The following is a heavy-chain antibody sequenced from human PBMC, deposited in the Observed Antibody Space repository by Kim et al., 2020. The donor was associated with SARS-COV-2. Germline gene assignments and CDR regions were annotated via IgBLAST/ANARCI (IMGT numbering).Heavy chain of an antibody. D-gene: IGHD4-17*01. CDR1: GFTFDDYT. V-gene: IGHV3-43*01. J-gene: IGHJ6*02. Sequence: GGSLRLSCAASGFTFDDYTMHWVRQAPGKGLEWVSLISWDGGSTYYADSVKGRFTISRDNSKNSLYLQMNSLRTEDTALYYCAKAVTTSYYYYGMDVWGQGTTVTVSS. CDR3: AKAVTTSYYYYGMDV. CDR2: ISWDGGST.